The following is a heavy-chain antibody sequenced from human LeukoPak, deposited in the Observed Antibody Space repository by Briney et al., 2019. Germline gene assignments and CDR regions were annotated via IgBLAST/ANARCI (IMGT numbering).Heavy chain of an antibody. D-gene: IGHD4-17*01. J-gene: IGHJ3*02. CDR2: ISSSGSTI. Sequence: GGSLRLSCAASGFTFSSYEMNWVRQAPGKGLEWVSYISSSGSTIYYADSVKGRFTISRDNAKNSLYLQMNSPRAEDTAVYYCARATYGDYIGIASDIWGQGTMVTVPS. V-gene: IGHV3-48*03. CDR3: ARATYGDYIGIASDI. CDR1: GFTFSSYE.